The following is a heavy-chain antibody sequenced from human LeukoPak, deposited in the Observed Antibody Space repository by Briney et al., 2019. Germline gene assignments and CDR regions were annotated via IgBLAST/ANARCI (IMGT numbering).Heavy chain of an antibody. CDR1: GGSISSYY. CDR3: ARGRDDDVWGSYPTCFDY. CDR2: IYYSGST. J-gene: IGHJ4*02. D-gene: IGHD3-16*02. V-gene: IGHV4-59*08. Sequence: PSETLSLTCTVSGGSISSYYWSWIRQPPGKGLEWIGYIYYSGSTNYNPSLKSRVTISVDTSKNQFSLKLSSVTAADTAVYYCARGRDDDVWGSYPTCFDYWGQGALVTVS.